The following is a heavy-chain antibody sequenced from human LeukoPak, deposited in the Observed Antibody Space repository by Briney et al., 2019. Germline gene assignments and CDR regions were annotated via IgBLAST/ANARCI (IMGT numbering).Heavy chain of an antibody. CDR3: ARARESYSGYAGYDDSSGYLFDY. V-gene: IGHV1-46*01. CDR2: INPSGGST. D-gene: IGHD3-22*01. CDR1: RYAFTSYY. Sequence: SVKVSCKASRYAFTSYYMHWVRQAPGQGLEWMGIINPSGGSTSYAQKFQGRVTMTSDTSPSTVYMELSSMRSEDTAVYYCARARESYSGYAGYDDSSGYLFDYWGQRTLVTVSS. J-gene: IGHJ4*02.